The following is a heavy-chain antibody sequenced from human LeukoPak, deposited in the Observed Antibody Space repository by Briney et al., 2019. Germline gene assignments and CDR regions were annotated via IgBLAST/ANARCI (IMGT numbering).Heavy chain of an antibody. J-gene: IGHJ5*02. CDR1: GGSISDYY. D-gene: IGHD3-3*01. CDR3: ARGGTYYDFSRAPGP. V-gene: IGHV4-30-4*08. CDR2: IYYSGLT. Sequence: SETLSLTCTVSGGSISDYYWSWIRQPPGKGLEWIGYIYYSGLTYYTPSLESRVSMSVDTSKNQFSLKLSSVTAADTAVYFCARGGTYYDFSRAPGPWGQGTLVTVSS.